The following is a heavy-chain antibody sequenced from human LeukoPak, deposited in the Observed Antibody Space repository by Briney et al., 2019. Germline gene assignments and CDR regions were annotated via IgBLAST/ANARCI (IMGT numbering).Heavy chain of an antibody. CDR3: GGYCGTTRWYFFDY. D-gene: IGHD2-15*01. CDR1: GGSISSGGYY. Sequence: TSQTLSLTCTVSGGSISSGGYYWSWIRQHPGKGLEWIGYIYYSGSTYYNPSLKSRVTISVDTSKNQFSLKLSSVTAADTAVYYWGGYCGTTRWYFFDYGGQGPRAPVSS. V-gene: IGHV4-31*03. J-gene: IGHJ4*02. CDR2: IYYSGST.